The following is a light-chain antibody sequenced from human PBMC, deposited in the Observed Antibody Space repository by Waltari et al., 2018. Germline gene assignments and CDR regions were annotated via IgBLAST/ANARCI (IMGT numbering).Light chain of an antibody. CDR1: QSISRY. V-gene: IGKV3-20*01. J-gene: IGKJ1*01. CDR2: EAS. CDR3: QNHERLPAT. Sequence: VLTQSPGTLSLSPAARATLSCRASQSISRYLAWYQQKPGQPPRLLIYEASRRATGIPDRFSGSGSGTDFSLTISRLEPEDFGVYYCQNHERLPATFGQGTRVEI.